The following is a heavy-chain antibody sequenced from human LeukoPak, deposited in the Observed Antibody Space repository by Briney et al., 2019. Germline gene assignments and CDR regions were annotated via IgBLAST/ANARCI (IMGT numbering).Heavy chain of an antibody. CDR2: INHSGST. Sequence: SETLSLTCAVYGWSFSGYYWSWIRQPPGKGLEWIGEINHSGSTNYNPSLKSRVTISVDTSKNQFSLNLNSVTAADTAVYYCASAGYSSGWYAYYFDYWGQGTLVTVSS. J-gene: IGHJ4*02. CDR1: GWSFSGYY. V-gene: IGHV4-34*01. D-gene: IGHD6-19*01. CDR3: ASAGYSSGWYAYYFDY.